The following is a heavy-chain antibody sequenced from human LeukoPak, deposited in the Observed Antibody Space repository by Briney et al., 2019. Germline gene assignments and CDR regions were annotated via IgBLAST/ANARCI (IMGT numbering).Heavy chain of an antibody. CDR3: ARDIVDSSSWYYFDY. J-gene: IGHJ4*02. CDR1: GFTFSSYW. D-gene: IGHD6-13*01. CDR2: IKQDGSEK. V-gene: IGHV3-7*01. Sequence: YPGGSLRLSCAASGFTFSSYWMSWVRQAPGKGLEWVANIKQDGSEKYYVDSVKGRFTISRDNAKNSLYLQMNSLRAEDTAVYYCARDIVDSSSWYYFDYWGQGTLVTVSS.